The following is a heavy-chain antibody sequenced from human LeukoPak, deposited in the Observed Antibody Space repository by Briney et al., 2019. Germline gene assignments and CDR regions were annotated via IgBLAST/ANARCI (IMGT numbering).Heavy chain of an antibody. Sequence: GASVKVSCKASGYTFTAYYMHWVRQAPGQGLEWMGWINPNTGGTDYAQRFQGRVTMTRDTSISTAYMELSSLISDDTAVYYCAREPLYYYDSSGYSPRYFDYWGQGTLVTVSS. CDR3: AREPLYYYDSSGYSPRYFDY. J-gene: IGHJ4*02. CDR1: GYTFTAYY. V-gene: IGHV1-2*02. CDR2: INPNTGGT. D-gene: IGHD3-22*01.